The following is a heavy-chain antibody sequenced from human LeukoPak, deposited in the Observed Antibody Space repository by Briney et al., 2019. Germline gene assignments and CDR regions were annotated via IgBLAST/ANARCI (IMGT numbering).Heavy chain of an antibody. J-gene: IGHJ5*02. CDR3: ARVERVHPTYYDFWSGSDWLDP. CDR2: INPNSGGT. Sequence: ASVKVSCKASGYTFTGYYMHWVRQAPGQGLEWMGWINPNSGGTNYQGRVTMTRDTSISTAYMELSRLRSDDTAVYYCARVERVHPTYYDFWSGSDWLDPWGQGTLVTVSS. D-gene: IGHD3-3*01. V-gene: IGHV1-2*02. CDR1: GYTFTGYY.